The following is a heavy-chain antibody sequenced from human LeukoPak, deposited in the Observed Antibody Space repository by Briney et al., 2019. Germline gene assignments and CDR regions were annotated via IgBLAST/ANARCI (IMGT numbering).Heavy chain of an antibody. D-gene: IGHD3-10*01. V-gene: IGHV3-23*01. CDR2: ISGSGEIT. CDR3: ARDRRGRQQLVDYFDY. Sequence: GGSLRLSCEASGFMFSNYAMGWVRQAPGTGPEWVSSISGSGEITYYGDSVKGRFAVSRDNSKDTMYLQMNSLRVDDTAVYYCARDRRGRQQLVDYFDYWGQGTRVTVSS. J-gene: IGHJ4*02. CDR1: GFMFSNYA.